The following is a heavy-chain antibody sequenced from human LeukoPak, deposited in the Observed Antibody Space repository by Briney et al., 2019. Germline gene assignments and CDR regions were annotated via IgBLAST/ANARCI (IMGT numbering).Heavy chain of an antibody. CDR1: GYTFTSYW. J-gene: IGHJ4*02. CDR2: IYPGDSDT. V-gene: IGHV5-51*01. Sequence: GASVKVSCKASGYTFTSYWIGWVRQMPGKGLEWMGIIYPGDSDTRYSPSFQGQVTISADKSISTAYLQWSSLKASDTAMYYCARHADDSSGYYYVDYWGQGTLVTVSS. D-gene: IGHD3-22*01. CDR3: ARHADDSSGYYYVDY.